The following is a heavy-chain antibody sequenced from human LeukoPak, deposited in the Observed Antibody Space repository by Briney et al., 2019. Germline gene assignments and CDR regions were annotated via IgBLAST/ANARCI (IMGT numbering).Heavy chain of an antibody. Sequence: GASVKVSCKASGGTFSSYAISWVRQAPGQGLEWMGGIIPIFGTANYARKFQGRVTITADESTSTAYMELSSLRSEDTAVYYCARDLVIFTAGDHYYYYYGMDVWGQGTTVTVSS. D-gene: IGHD3-16*01. V-gene: IGHV1-69*13. CDR1: GGTFSSYA. CDR3: ARDLVIFTAGDHYYYYYGMDV. J-gene: IGHJ6*02. CDR2: IIPIFGTA.